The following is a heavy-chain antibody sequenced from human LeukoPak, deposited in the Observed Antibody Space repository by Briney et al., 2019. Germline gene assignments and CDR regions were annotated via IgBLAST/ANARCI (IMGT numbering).Heavy chain of an antibody. D-gene: IGHD3/OR15-3a*01. V-gene: IGHV4-38-2*02. Sequence: PSETLSLTCTASGYSITNAYYWGWIRQPPGKGLEWIGSIYHSGSTYYNPSLKSRVTISVDTSKNQFSLKLSSVTAADTAVYYCARQTGSGLFILPGGQGTLVTVSS. J-gene: IGHJ4*02. CDR2: IYHSGST. CDR3: ARQTGSGLFILP. CDR1: GYSITNAYY.